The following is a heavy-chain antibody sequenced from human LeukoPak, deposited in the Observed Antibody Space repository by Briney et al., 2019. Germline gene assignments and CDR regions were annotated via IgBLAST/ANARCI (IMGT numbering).Heavy chain of an antibody. CDR1: GGSISSTSYY. V-gene: IGHV4-39*01. Sequence: SETLSLTCTVSGGSISSTSYYWGWIRQPPGRGLEWIGTIYYSGTTYYNPSLKSRLTMSVDTSKNQFSLKLTSVTATDTAVYYCARLTGSRYSGSGSLDYWGQGTLVTVSS. J-gene: IGHJ4*02. CDR3: ARLTGSRYSGSGSLDY. D-gene: IGHD3-10*01. CDR2: IYYSGTT.